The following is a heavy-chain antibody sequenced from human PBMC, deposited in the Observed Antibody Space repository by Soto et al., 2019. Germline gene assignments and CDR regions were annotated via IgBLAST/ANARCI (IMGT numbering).Heavy chain of an antibody. CDR3: ARSQGGSSSLDIYYYSYYGMDV. V-gene: IGHV1-69*01. J-gene: IGHJ6*02. D-gene: IGHD2-15*01. CDR2: IIPIFGTA. Sequence: QVQLVQSGAEVKKPGSSVKVSCKAPGGTFSSYAISWVRQAPGQGPAWMGGIIPIFGTAKYAQKLQGRVTITADESTSTGYMELSSLRSEDTAVYYCARSQGGSSSLDIYYYSYYGMDVWGQGTTVTVSS. CDR1: GGTFSSYA.